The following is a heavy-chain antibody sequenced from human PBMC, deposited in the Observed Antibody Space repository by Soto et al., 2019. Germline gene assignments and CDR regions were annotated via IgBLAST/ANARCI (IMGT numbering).Heavy chain of an antibody. CDR1: GGPISSFY. Sequence: PSETLSLTCTVSGGPISSFYWSWIRQPPGKGLEWIGYIFYSGSTSYNPSLKSRVTISLDTPKNQFSLRLSSVTAADTAVYYCARHPLRGYTYRLHYWGQGALVTVSS. V-gene: IGHV4-59*13. J-gene: IGHJ4*02. D-gene: IGHD5-18*01. CDR3: ARHPLRGYTYRLHY. CDR2: IFYSGST.